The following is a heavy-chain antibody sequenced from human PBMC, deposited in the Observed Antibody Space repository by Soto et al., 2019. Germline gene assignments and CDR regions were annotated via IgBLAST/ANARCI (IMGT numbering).Heavy chain of an antibody. CDR3: PRADGDLLVLFDS. CDR1: GDSISSNY. Sequence: PXASLSLTWVVAGDSISSNYGSWIRQPPGKALESVGYIYHLGSTNYNPSLKSRVTISIDTSKNQFYLRLRSVTAADTAVYYCPRADGDLLVLFDSWGQRALVTVSS. D-gene: IGHD3-10*01. CDR2: IYHLGST. V-gene: IGHV4-59*01. J-gene: IGHJ4*02.